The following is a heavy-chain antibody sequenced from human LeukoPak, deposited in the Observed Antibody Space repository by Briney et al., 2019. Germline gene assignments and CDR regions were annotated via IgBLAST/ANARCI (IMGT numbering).Heavy chain of an antibody. V-gene: IGHV3-15*01. CDR1: GFAFSNAW. J-gene: IGHJ1*01. D-gene: IGHD4-23*01. CDR3: ARDPDHYGGNSGYFQH. Sequence: GGSLRLSCAASGFAFSNAWMSWVRQAPGKGLEWVGRIKSKTDGGTTDYAAPVKGRFTISRDNSKNTLYLQMNSLRAEDTAVYYCARDPDHYGGNSGYFQHWGQGTLVTVSS. CDR2: IKSKTDGGTT.